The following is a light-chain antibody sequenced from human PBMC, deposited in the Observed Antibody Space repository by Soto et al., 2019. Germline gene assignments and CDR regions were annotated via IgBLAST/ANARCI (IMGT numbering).Light chain of an antibody. V-gene: IGLV2-14*01. CDR2: DVS. Sequence: QSALTQPASVSGSPGQSVTISYTGSSSDIGDSNYVSWYQQHPGKAPKVIIYDVSNRPSGVSHRISGSKSGSAASLNISGLQREDEADYFCSSYSSTGTPVVFGGGTKLTVL. CDR3: SSYSSTGTPVV. J-gene: IGLJ2*01. CDR1: SSDIGDSNY.